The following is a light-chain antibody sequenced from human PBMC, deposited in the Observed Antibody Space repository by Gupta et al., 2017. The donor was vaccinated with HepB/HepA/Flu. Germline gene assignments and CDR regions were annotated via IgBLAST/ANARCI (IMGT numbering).Light chain of an antibody. CDR1: SGSVSTSYY. V-gene: IGLV8-61*01. Sequence: QTVVTQEPSFSVSPGGTVTLTCGLSSGSVSTSYYPSWYQQTPGQAPRTLIYSTNTRSSGVPDRFSGSILGNKAALTIXGXQADDEXDDYCVLYMGSGTYVVFGGGTKLTVL. CDR2: STN. J-gene: IGLJ2*01. CDR3: VLYMGSGTYVV.